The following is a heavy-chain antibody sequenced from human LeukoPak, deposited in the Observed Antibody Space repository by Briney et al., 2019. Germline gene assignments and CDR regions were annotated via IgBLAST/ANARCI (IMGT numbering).Heavy chain of an antibody. J-gene: IGHJ5*02. CDR3: ASEVGRYYDSSGYYKYNWFDP. Sequence: ASVKVSCKASGGTFSSYAISWVRQAPGQGLEWMGGIIPIFGTANYAQKFQGRVTITADESTSTAYMELSSLRSEDTAVYYCASEVGRYYDSSGYYKYNWFDPWGQGTLVTVSS. V-gene: IGHV1-69*01. CDR1: GGTFSSYA. D-gene: IGHD3-22*01. CDR2: IIPIFGTA.